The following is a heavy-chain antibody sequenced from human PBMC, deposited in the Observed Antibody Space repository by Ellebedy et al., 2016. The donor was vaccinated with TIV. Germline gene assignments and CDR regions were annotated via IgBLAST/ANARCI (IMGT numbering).Heavy chain of an antibody. CDR1: GGTFSSYA. CDR3: ARGGGGYCSGGSCYGLGWAYYYYGMDV. V-gene: IGHV1-69*13. Sequence: SVKVSCXASGGTFSSYAISWVRQAPGQGLEWMGGIIPIFGTANYAQKFQGRVTITADESTSTAYMELSSLRSEDTAVYYCARGGGGYCSGGSCYGLGWAYYYYGMDVWGQGTTVTVSS. CDR2: IIPIFGTA. D-gene: IGHD2-15*01. J-gene: IGHJ6*02.